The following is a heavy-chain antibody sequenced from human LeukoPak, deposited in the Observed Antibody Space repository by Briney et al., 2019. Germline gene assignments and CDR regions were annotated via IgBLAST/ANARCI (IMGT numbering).Heavy chain of an antibody. Sequence: ASVKVSCKASGYTFTGYLMHWVRQAPGQGLEWMGWISPNSGDTKCAQKFQGRVTMTRDTSISTAYMEVSRLRSDDTAVYYCVRGLTTVATWLYLWGRGTLVTVSS. CDR1: GYTFTGYL. J-gene: IGHJ2*01. V-gene: IGHV1-2*02. CDR3: VRGLTTVATWLYL. CDR2: ISPNSGDT. D-gene: IGHD4-17*01.